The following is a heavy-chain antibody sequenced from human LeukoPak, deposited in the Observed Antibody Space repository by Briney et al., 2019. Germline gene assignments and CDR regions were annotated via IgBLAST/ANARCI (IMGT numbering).Heavy chain of an antibody. Sequence: SQTLSLTCTVSGGSISSNNYYWGWIRQPPGKGLEWIGSIHYRGSTYYNPSLKSRVTISADTSKNQFSLNLTSVTAADTAVYYCARDITGTTLVDYWGQGTLVTVSS. J-gene: IGHJ4*02. CDR2: IHYRGST. D-gene: IGHD1-7*01. V-gene: IGHV4-39*02. CDR1: GGSISSNNYY. CDR3: ARDITGTTLVDY.